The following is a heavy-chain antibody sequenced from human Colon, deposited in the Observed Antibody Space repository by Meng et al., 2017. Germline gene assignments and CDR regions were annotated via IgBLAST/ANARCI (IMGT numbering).Heavy chain of an antibody. V-gene: IGHV4-4*03. CDR3: ARGTGDIRVGFDY. Sequence: QLPLTSTGRGCLAPLSTLPHSCPASGASIIGLNLCTRVRETPGKGLECIGEIHPSGRNNSMPSLKSRVTLSLDKSKNQFSLSMTSVTAADTAVYYCARGTGDIRVGFDYWGQGTLVTVSS. CDR2: IHPSGRN. J-gene: IGHJ4*02. D-gene: IGHD7-27*01. CDR1: GASIIGLNL.